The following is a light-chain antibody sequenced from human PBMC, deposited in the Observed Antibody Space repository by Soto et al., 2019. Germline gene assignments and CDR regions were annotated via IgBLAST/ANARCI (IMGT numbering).Light chain of an antibody. CDR3: QSYDSSLSTYV. J-gene: IGLJ1*01. Sequence: QAVVTQPPSVSGAPGQRVTISCTGSSSNIGAGYDVHWYQQLPGTAPKLLIYGNSNRPSGVPDRFSGSKSGTSASLAITGLQADDDADYYCQSYDSSLSTYVFGTGTKLTVL. V-gene: IGLV1-40*01. CDR1: SSNIGAGYD. CDR2: GNS.